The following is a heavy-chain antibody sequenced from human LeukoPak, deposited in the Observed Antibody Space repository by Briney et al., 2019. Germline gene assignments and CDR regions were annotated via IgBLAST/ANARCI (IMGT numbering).Heavy chain of an antibody. V-gene: IGHV1-18*01. J-gene: IGHJ6*02. CDR2: ISAYNGNT. CDR1: GGTFNSYA. Sequence: ASVKVSCKTSGGTFNSYAISWVRQAPGQGLEWMGWISAYNGNTNYAQKLQGRVTMTTDTSTSTAYTELRSLRSDDTVVYYCARDPLVVVAATYYYYYGMDVWGQGTTVTVSS. CDR3: ARDPLVVVAATYYYYYGMDV. D-gene: IGHD2-15*01.